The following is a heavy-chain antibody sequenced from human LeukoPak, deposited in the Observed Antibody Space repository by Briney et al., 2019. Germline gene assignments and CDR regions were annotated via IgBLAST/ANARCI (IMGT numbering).Heavy chain of an antibody. Sequence: PSETLSLTCTVSGGSISSSSYYWGWIRQPPGKGLEWIGSIYYSGSTYYNPSLKSRVTISVDTSKNQFSLKLSSVTAADTAVYYCARVRGDGYNYWGYYYYMDVWGKGTTVTVSS. CDR1: GGSISSSSYY. D-gene: IGHD5-24*01. V-gene: IGHV4-39*07. CDR3: ARVRGDGYNYWGYYYYMDV. J-gene: IGHJ6*03. CDR2: IYYSGST.